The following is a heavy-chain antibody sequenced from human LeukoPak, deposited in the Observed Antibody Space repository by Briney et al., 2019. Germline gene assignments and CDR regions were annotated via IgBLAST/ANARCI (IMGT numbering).Heavy chain of an antibody. CDR1: GFTFSSYA. J-gene: IGHJ5*02. V-gene: IGHV3-23*01. CDR2: TTGSGATT. D-gene: IGHD1-1*01. Sequence: PGGALRLSCAASGFTFSSYAMSWVRQAPGKGLEWVSATTGSGATTHFSDSVKGRFTISRDNSKNTLYLQMDSLRAEDTAIYYCARSTDWNLRWFDPWGQGTLVTVSS. CDR3: ARSTDWNLRWFDP.